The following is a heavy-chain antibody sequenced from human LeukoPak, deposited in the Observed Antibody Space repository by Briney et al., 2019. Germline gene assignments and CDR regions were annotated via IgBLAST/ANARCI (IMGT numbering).Heavy chain of an antibody. V-gene: IGHV1-18*01. J-gene: IGHJ5*02. D-gene: IGHD3-22*01. CDR2: ISAYNGNT. CDR3: ARDRRKVIWVENWFDP. Sequence: GASVKVSCKASGYTFTSYGISWVRQAPGQGLEWMGWISAYNGNTNYAQKLQGRVTMTTDTSTSTAYMELRSLRSDDTAVYYCARDRRKVIWVENWFDPWGQGTLVTVSS. CDR1: GYTFTSYG.